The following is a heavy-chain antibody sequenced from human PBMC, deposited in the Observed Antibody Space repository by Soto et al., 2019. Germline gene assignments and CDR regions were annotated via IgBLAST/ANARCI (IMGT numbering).Heavy chain of an antibody. J-gene: IGHJ6*02. CDR1: GYSFTSYW. V-gene: IGHV5-51*01. D-gene: IGHD3-10*01. CDR2: IYPGDSDT. CDR3: ARHLDGSGSFYYYYGMDV. Sequence: GESLKISCKGSGYSFTSYWIGWVRQMPGKGLEWMGIIYPGDSDTRYSPSFQGQVTISADKSISTAYLQWSSLKASDTAMYYCARHLDGSGSFYYYYGMDVWGQGTTVTVSS.